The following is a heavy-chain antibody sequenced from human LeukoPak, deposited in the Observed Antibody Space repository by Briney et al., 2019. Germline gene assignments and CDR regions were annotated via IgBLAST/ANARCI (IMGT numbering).Heavy chain of an antibody. CDR1: GFTFSSYS. CDR3: ARGGGMGYSPIFDY. J-gene: IGHJ4*02. CDR2: ISSSSSYI. V-gene: IGHV3-21*01. D-gene: IGHD4-23*01. Sequence: GGSLRLSCAASGFTFSSYSMNWVRQAPGKGLEWVSSISSSSSYIYYADAVKGRFTISRDNAKNSLYLQMNSLRAEDTAVYYCARGGGMGYSPIFDYWGQGTLVTVSS.